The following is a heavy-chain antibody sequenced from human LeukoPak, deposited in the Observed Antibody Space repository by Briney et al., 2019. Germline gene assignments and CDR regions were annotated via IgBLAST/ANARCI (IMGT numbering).Heavy chain of an antibody. CDR2: IYYSGST. J-gene: IGHJ5*02. CDR3: ARDGLSGEDTWFDP. V-gene: IGHV4-59*01. Sequence: SETLSLTCTVSGGSISSYYWSWIRQLPGKGLEWIGYIYYSGSTNYNPSLKSRVTISVDTSKNQFSLELSSVTAADTAVYYCARDGLSGEDTWFDPWGQGTLVTVSS. CDR1: GGSISSYY. D-gene: IGHD3-9*01.